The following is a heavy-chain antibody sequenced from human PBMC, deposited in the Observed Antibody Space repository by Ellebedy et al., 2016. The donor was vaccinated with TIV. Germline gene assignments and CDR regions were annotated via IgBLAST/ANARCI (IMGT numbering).Heavy chain of an antibody. D-gene: IGHD5-18*01. CDR3: ARSLIQLWFGAFDI. CDR2: IWYDGSNK. J-gene: IGHJ3*02. CDR1: GFTFSSYG. V-gene: IGHV3-33*08. Sequence: PGGSLRLSCAASGFTFSSYGMHWVRQAPGKGLEWVAVIWYDGSNKYYADSVKGRFTISRDNSKNTLYLQMNSLRAEDTAVYYCARSLIQLWFGAFDIWGQGTMVTVSS.